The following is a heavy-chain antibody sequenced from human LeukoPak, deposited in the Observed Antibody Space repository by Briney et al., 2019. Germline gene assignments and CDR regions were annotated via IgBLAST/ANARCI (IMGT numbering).Heavy chain of an antibody. Sequence: ASVKVSCMASMLGLTGYYMEWVRQAPGQGLEWMGWINPNSGDTNYAQNFQGRVTMTRDMSISTAYMELSRLRSDDTAVYYCASQPPKYGNYEVYWGQGILVTVSS. CDR1: MLGLTGYY. J-gene: IGHJ4*02. V-gene: IGHV1-2*02. D-gene: IGHD4-11*01. CDR2: INPNSGDT. CDR3: ASQPPKYGNYEVY.